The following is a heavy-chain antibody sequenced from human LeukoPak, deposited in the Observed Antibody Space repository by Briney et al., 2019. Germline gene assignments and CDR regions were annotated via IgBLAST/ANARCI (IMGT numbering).Heavy chain of an antibody. CDR3: AKDRLSGYSGGVIDY. V-gene: IGHV3-30*02. Sequence: GGSLRLSCAASGFTFSSYGMHWVRQAPGKGLEWVAFVRYDGSNKYYADSVKGRFTISRDNAKNSLYLQMNSLRSEDMALYYCAKDRLSGYSGGVIDYWGQGTLVTVSS. D-gene: IGHD5-12*01. CDR1: GFTFSSYG. CDR2: VRYDGSNK. J-gene: IGHJ4*02.